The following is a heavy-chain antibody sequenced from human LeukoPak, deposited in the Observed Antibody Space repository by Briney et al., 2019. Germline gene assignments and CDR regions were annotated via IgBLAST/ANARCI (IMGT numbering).Heavy chain of an antibody. D-gene: IGHD6-6*01. CDR1: GASISSSSSY. Sequence: SETLSLTGTVSGASISSSSSYWGWIRQPPGKGLEWIGSISYSGSTYYNPSLKSRVTISVDTSKNQFSLKLSSVTAADTAVYYCARTTDASITAHWGQGTLVTVSS. CDR3: ARTTDASITAH. CDR2: ISYSGST. J-gene: IGHJ4*02. V-gene: IGHV4-39*01.